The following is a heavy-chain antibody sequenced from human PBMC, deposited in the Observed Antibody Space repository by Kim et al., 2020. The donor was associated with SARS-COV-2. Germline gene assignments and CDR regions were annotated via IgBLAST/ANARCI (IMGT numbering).Heavy chain of an antibody. CDR1: GGSISSSSYY. J-gene: IGHJ5*02. CDR3: ARDNFGMTTVTTWNWFDP. CDR2: IYYSGST. V-gene: IGHV4-39*02. D-gene: IGHD4-17*01. Sequence: SETLSLTCTVSGGSISSSSYYWGWIRQPPGKGLEWIGSIYYSGSTYYNPSLKSRVTISVDTSKNQFSLKLSSVTAADTAVYYCARDNFGMTTVTTWNWFDPWGQGTLVTVSS.